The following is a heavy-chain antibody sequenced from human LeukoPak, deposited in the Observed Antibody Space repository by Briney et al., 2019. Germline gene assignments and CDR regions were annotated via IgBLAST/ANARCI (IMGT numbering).Heavy chain of an antibody. Sequence: GGSLRLSCAASGFTFRSPWMHWVRQAPGKGLVWVSRINSDGSTTTYADSVKGRFTISRDNAKNTLFLQMNSLRAEDTAVYYCARDVGYSAYDWGQGTLVTVSS. J-gene: IGHJ4*02. V-gene: IGHV3-74*01. CDR1: GFTFRSPW. CDR3: ARDVGYSAYD. CDR2: INSDGSTT. D-gene: IGHD5-12*01.